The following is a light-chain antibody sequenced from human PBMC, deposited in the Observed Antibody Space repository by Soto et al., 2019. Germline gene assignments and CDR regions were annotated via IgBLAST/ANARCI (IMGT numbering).Light chain of an antibody. CDR2: GAS. J-gene: IGKJ1*01. V-gene: IGKV3-15*01. CDR1: QSISNN. CDR3: QQYSNWPRT. Sequence: EIVMTQSPATLSVSPGERATLSCRAGQSISNNLAWSQQKPGQAPRLLIYGASTRATGIPARFTGSGSGTEFTLTISXLQSEDFAVYYCQQYSNWPRTFGQGTKVEIK.